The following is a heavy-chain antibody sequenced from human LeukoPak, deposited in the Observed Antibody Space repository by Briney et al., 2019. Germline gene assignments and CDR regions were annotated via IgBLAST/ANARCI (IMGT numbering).Heavy chain of an antibody. CDR1: GGSISSYY. CDR3: ARGSSLRYFDWIDY. Sequence: SETLSLTCAVYGGSISSYYWSWIRQPPGKGLEWIGYIYYSGSTNYNPSLKSRVTISVDTSKNQFSLKLSSVTAADTAVYYCARGSSLRYFDWIDYWGQGTLVTVSS. D-gene: IGHD3-9*01. J-gene: IGHJ4*02. V-gene: IGHV4-59*08. CDR2: IYYSGST.